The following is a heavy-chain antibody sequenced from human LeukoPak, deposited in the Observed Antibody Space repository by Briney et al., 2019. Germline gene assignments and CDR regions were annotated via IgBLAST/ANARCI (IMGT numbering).Heavy chain of an antibody. J-gene: IGHJ4*02. CDR2: IYYSGST. Sequence: SETLSLTCTVSGASISSYYWSWIRQPPGTGLECIGYIYYSGSTNYNPSLKSRVTISVDTSKNQFSLKLSSVTAADTAVYYCARGRRRSGYLIWGQGTLVTVSS. CDR1: GASISSYY. D-gene: IGHD3-22*01. V-gene: IGHV4-59*12. CDR3: ARGRRRSGYLI.